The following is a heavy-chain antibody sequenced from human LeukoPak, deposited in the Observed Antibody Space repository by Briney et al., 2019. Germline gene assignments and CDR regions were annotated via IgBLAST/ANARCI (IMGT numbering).Heavy chain of an antibody. CDR1: GFTFSSNA. D-gene: IGHD3-3*01. CDR2: ISYDGNNK. J-gene: IGHJ5*02. V-gene: IGHV3-30-3*01. CDR3: ARDGPRRLDFWSGYFSYNWFDP. Sequence: QTGGSLRLSCAASGFTFSSNAMHWVRQAPGTGLEWVAVISYDGNNKYYADSVKGRFTISRDNSKNTLYLQMNSLRAEDTAVYYCARDGPRRLDFWSGYFSYNWFDPWGQGTLVTVSS.